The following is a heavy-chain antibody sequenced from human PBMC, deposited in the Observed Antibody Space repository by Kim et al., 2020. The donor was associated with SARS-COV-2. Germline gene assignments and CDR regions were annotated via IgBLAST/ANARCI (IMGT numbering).Heavy chain of an antibody. CDR3: ARETVVTPDAFDI. CDR2: ISSTGRTK. J-gene: IGHJ3*02. Sequence: GGSLRPSCAASGFTFSNYEVNWVRQAPGKGLEWISYISSTGRTKNYADSVKGRFSMSTDNAKNSLYLQMNSLRAEDTAVYYCARETVVTPDAFDIWGQGTMVTVSS. CDR1: GFTFSNYE. D-gene: IGHD2-21*02. V-gene: IGHV3-48*03.